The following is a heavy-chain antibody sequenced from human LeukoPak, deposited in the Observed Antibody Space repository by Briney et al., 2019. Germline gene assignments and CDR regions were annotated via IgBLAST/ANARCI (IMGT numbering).Heavy chain of an antibody. D-gene: IGHD3-16*01. CDR2: INHSGST. CDR1: GGSFSGYY. V-gene: IGHV4-34*01. Sequence: SETLSLTCAVYGGSFSGYYWSWIRQPPVKELEWIGEINHSGSTNYNPSLKSRVTISVDTSKNQFSLKLSSVTAADTAVYYCARVVILKYYYYGMDVWGQGTTVTVSS. CDR3: ARVVILKYYYYGMDV. J-gene: IGHJ6*02.